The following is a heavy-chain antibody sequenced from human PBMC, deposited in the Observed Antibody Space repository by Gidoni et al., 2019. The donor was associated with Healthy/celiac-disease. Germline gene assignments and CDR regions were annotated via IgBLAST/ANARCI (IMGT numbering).Heavy chain of an antibody. V-gene: IGHV3-74*01. CDR1: GFTFRSYW. CDR2: INSDGSST. D-gene: IGHD6-19*01. J-gene: IGHJ3*02. Sequence: EVQLVEAGGGVVQPGGSLSLSCAASGFTFRSYWMHWVRQAPGKGLVWVSRINSDGSSTSYADSVKGRFTISRDNAKNTLYLQMNSLRAEDTAVYDCARALYSSGWKGDDAFDIWGQGTMVTVSS. CDR3: ARALYSSGWKGDDAFDI.